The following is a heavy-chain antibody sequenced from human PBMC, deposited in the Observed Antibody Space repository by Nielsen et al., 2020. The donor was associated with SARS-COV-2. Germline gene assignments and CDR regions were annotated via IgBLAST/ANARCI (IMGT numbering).Heavy chain of an antibody. V-gene: IGHV1-8*01. D-gene: IGHD3-3*01. J-gene: IGHJ6*02. Sequence: ASVKVSCKASGYTFTSYDINWVRQATGQGLEWMGWMNPNSGNTDYAQKFQGRVTMTRNTSISTAYMELSSLRSEDTAVYYCARGYDFWSGNYGMDVWGQGTTVTVSS. CDR1: GYTFTSYD. CDR2: MNPNSGNT. CDR3: ARGYDFWSGNYGMDV.